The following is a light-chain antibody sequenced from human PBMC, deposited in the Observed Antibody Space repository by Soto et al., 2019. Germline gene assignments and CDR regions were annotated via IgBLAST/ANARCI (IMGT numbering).Light chain of an antibody. J-gene: IGLJ7*01. Sequence: QSGLTQPASVSGSPGQSITISCTGTRGDVGGYNYVSWYQHHPGKAPRLMIYEVSNRPSGVSNRFSGSKSGNTASLTISGLQTEDEADYYCTSYTSGSTPVIFGGGTQLTVL. V-gene: IGLV2-14*01. CDR2: EVS. CDR1: RGDVGGYNY. CDR3: TSYTSGSTPVI.